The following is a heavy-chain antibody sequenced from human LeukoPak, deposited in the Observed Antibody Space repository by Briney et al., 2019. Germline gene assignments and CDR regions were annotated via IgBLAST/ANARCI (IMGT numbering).Heavy chain of an antibody. CDR2: IYYSGST. D-gene: IGHD6-6*01. V-gene: IGHV4-31*03. CDR1: GGSISSGVYY. J-gene: IGHJ6*03. Sequence: PSETLSLTCTVSGGSISSGVYYWSWIRQHPGKGLEWIGYIYYSGSTYYNPSLKSRVTISVDTSKNQFSLKLSSVTAADTAVYYCARETASSSSDYYYYYMDVWGKGTTVTVSS. CDR3: ARETASSSSDYYYYYMDV.